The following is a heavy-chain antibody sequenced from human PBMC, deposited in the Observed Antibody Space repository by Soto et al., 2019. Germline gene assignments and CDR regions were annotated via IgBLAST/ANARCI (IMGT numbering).Heavy chain of an antibody. V-gene: IGHV3-7*01. D-gene: IGHD2-15*01. CDR1: GFTFSSYW. CDR3: ARIRSVSSGYCSGGSCFGDAFDI. J-gene: IGHJ3*02. CDR2: IKQDGSEK. Sequence: EVQLVESGGGLVQPGGSLRLSCAASGFTFSSYWMSWVRQAPGKGLEWVANIKQDGSEKYSVDSVKGRFTISRDNAKNSLYLQMNSLRAEDTAVYYCARIRSVSSGYCSGGSCFGDAFDIWGQGTMVTVSS.